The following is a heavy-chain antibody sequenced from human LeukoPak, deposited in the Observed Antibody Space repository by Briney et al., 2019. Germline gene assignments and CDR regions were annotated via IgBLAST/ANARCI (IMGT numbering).Heavy chain of an antibody. CDR3: ARARGYFDSSGLDY. CDR1: GFTFSSYS. Sequence: GGSLRLSCAASGFTFSSYSMNWVRQAPGKGLEWVSSISSSSSYIYYADSVKGRFTISRDNARNSLYLQVNSLRAEDTAIYYCARARGYFDSSGLDYWGQGTLVTVSS. D-gene: IGHD3-22*01. J-gene: IGHJ4*02. V-gene: IGHV3-21*01. CDR2: ISSSSSYI.